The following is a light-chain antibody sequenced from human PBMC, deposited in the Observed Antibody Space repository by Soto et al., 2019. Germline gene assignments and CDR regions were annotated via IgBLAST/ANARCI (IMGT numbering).Light chain of an antibody. CDR3: QQYYSTPET. Sequence: DIVMTHSPDSLAVSLGERATINCKSSKSVLYISNNKNYLAWYQQKPGQPPNLLIYWASTLESGVPDRFSGSGSGTDFTLTISSLQAEDLAVYYCQQYYSTPETFGQGTKVDIK. CDR2: WAS. V-gene: IGKV4-1*01. J-gene: IGKJ1*01. CDR1: KSVLYISNNKNY.